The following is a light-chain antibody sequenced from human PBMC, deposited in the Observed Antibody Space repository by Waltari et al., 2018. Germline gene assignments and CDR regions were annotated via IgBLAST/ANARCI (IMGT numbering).Light chain of an antibody. J-gene: IGLJ3*02. CDR3: QSFDSRLSAWV. CDR1: SSNIGARYD. CDR2: GST. Sequence: QSVLTQTPSVSGAPGQRITISCTGNSSNIGARYDVHWYQQFPGTVPKLLIYGSTNRPSGVPDRFSGSKSGTSASLAIVGLQAEDEADYYCQSFDSRLSAWVFGGGTKLTVL. V-gene: IGLV1-40*01.